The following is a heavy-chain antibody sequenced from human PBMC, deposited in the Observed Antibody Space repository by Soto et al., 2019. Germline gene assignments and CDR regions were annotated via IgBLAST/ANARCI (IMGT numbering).Heavy chain of an antibody. D-gene: IGHD6-6*01. J-gene: IGHJ4*02. CDR3: AREWYSSSSVDY. Sequence: AASVKVSCKASGYTFTGYYMHWVRQAPGQGLGWMGWINPNSGGTNYAQKFQGRVTMTRDTSTSTAYMELRSLRSDDTAVYYCAREWYSSSSVDYWGQGTLVTVSS. V-gene: IGHV1-2*02. CDR2: INPNSGGT. CDR1: GYTFTGYY.